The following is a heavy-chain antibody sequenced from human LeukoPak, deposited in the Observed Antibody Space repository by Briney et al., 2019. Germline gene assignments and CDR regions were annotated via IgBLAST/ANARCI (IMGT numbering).Heavy chain of an antibody. CDR2: IKLDGSEK. CDR1: GFTFRSYW. V-gene: IGHV3-7*01. D-gene: IGHD3-22*01. Sequence: GGSLRLSCAASGFTFRSYWMTWVRQAPGKGLEWVANIKLDGSEKHYVDSVWGRFTISRDNAKSSLYLQLNSLRAEDTAVYYCARDVTYYDSSYYYDAFDLWGQGTMVTVSS. J-gene: IGHJ3*01. CDR3: ARDVTYYDSSYYYDAFDL.